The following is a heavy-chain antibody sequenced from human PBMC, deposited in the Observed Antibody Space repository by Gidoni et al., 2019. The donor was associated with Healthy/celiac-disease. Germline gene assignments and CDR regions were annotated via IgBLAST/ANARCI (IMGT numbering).Heavy chain of an antibody. D-gene: IGHD6-13*01. CDR3: AKSDGIAAAGTFRGDWFDP. CDR2: ISYDGSNK. CDR1: GFTFSSYG. J-gene: IGHJ5*02. V-gene: IGHV3-30*18. Sequence: QVQLVESGGGVVQPGRSLRLSCAASGFTFSSYGMHWVRQAPGKGLEWVAVISYDGSNKYYADAVKGRFTISRDNSKNTLYLQMNSLRAEDTAVYYCAKSDGIAAAGTFRGDWFDPWGQGTLVTVSS.